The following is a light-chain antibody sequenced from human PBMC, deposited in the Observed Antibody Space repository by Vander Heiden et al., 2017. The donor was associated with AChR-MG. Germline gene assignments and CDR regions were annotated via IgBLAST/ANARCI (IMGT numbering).Light chain of an antibody. J-gene: IGKJ1*01. V-gene: IGKV3-11*01. CDR2: DAS. Sequence: EIVLTQSPATLSLSPGERATLSCRDSQSVSSYLAWYQQKPGQAPRLLIYDASNRATGIPARFSGSGSGTDFTLTISSLEPEDFAVYYCQQRSNWTFGQRTKVGNQT. CDR3: QQRSNWT. CDR1: QSVSSY.